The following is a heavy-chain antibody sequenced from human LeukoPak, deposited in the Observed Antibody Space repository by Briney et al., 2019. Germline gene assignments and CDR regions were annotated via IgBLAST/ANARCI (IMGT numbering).Heavy chain of an antibody. D-gene: IGHD4-17*01. CDR3: ARHYYGDYFFDY. CDR1: GDSISSYF. Sequence: SETLSLTCTASGDSISSYFWSWIRQPAGKGLEWIGRIYTTGSTNYNPSLKSRVTMSVDTSKNQFSLKLSSVTAADTAVYYCARHYYGDYFFDYWGQGTLVTVSS. V-gene: IGHV4-4*07. J-gene: IGHJ4*02. CDR2: IYTTGST.